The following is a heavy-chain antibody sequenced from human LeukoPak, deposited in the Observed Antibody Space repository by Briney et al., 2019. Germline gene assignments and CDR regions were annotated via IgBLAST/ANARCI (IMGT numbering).Heavy chain of an antibody. J-gene: IGHJ4*02. CDR1: GYTFTGYY. D-gene: IGHD3-22*01. V-gene: IGHV1-2*02. CDR2: INPNSGDT. CDR3: ARVHRKYDSSGSLSSD. Sequence: GASVKVSCTASGYTFTGYYMHWVRQAPGQGLEWMGWINPNSGDTNYPQRFQGRVTLTRDTSINTAYMELSGLRSDDTAVYYCARVHRKYDSSGSLSSDWGQGTLVTVSS.